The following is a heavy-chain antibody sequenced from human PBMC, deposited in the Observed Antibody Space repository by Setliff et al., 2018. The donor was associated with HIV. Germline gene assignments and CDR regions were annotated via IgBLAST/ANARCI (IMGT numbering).Heavy chain of an antibody. J-gene: IGHJ3*02. V-gene: IGHV4-38-2*02. CDR2: IYHAGNT. Sequence: SETLSLTCTVPGYSISGGYYWAWIRQPPGKGLEGIGYIYHAGNTYYNQSLKSRVTISVDTSKNQISLRLTSLTAADTAVYYCARGTTLNVVPDAFDIWGQGTMVTVSS. D-gene: IGHD4-17*01. CDR1: GYSISGGYY. CDR3: ARGTTLNVVPDAFDI.